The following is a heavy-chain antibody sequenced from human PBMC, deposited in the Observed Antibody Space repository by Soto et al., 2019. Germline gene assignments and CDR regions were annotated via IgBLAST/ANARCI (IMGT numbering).Heavy chain of an antibody. CDR1: GFTFSRYG. Sequence: QVQLVESGGGVVQPGRSLRLSCAASGFTFSRYGMHWVRQAPGKGLEWVAVISYDGSNKYYADSVKGRFTISRDNSKNTLYLQMNSLRAEDTAVYYCAKDSGSGSYHYYYYGMDVWGQGTTVTVSS. V-gene: IGHV3-30*18. D-gene: IGHD3-10*01. CDR3: AKDSGSGSYHYYYYGMDV. CDR2: ISYDGSNK. J-gene: IGHJ6*02.